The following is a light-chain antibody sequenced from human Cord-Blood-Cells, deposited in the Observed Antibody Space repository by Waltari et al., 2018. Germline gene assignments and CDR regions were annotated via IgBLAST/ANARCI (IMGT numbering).Light chain of an antibody. J-gene: IGKJ2*01. Sequence: DIQMTQSPSTLSASVGDRATITCLASQSLSSWLAWYQQKPGKAPKLLIYDASSLESGVPSRFSGSGSGTEFTLTISSLQPDDFETYYCQQYNSYSYTFGQGTKLEIK. V-gene: IGKV1-5*01. CDR3: QQYNSYSYT. CDR1: QSLSSW. CDR2: DAS.